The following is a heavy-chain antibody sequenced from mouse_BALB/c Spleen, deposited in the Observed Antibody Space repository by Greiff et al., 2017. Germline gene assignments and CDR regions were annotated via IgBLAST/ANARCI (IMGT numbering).Heavy chain of an antibody. V-gene: IGHV2-2*02. CDR3: ANYGNYAWFAY. Sequence: VQLQQSGPGLVQPSQSLSITCTVSGFSLTSYGVHWVRQSPGKGLEWLGVIWSGGSTDYNAAFISRLSISKDNSKSQVFFKMNSLQANDTAIYYCANYGNYAWFAYWGQGTLVTVSA. CDR1: GFSLTSYG. J-gene: IGHJ3*01. D-gene: IGHD2-1*01. CDR2: IWSGGST.